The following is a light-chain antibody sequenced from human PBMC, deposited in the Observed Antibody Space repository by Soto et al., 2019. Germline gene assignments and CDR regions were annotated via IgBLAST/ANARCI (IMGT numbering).Light chain of an antibody. CDR1: QSVSSK. CDR3: QQYNTWPPIT. V-gene: IGKV3-15*01. CDR2: GAS. Sequence: EIVMTESPATLSVSPGERATLSCRASQSVSSKLSLYQQKPGQAPRLLIYGASTRATGIPARFSGSGSGTEFTLTIRSLQSEDFAVYYCQQYNTWPPITFGQGTRLQI. J-gene: IGKJ5*01.